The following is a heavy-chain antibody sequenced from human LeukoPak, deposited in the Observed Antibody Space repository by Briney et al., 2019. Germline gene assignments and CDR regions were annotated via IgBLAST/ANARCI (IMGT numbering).Heavy chain of an antibody. CDR1: GYTFTGYY. D-gene: IGHD3-16*01. CDR2: INPNSGGT. CDR3: ARGAYDYVWGSDFDY. V-gene: IGHV1-2*06. Sequence: ASVKVSCKASGYTFTGYYMHWVRQAPGQGLEWMGRINPNSGGTNYAQKLQGRVTMTTDTSTSTAYMELRSLRSDDTAVYYCARGAYDYVWGSDFDYWGQGTLVTVSS. J-gene: IGHJ4*02.